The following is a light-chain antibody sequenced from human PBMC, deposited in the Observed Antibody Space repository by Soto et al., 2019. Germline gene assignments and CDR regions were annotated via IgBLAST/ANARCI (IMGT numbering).Light chain of an antibody. CDR2: GAS. CDR3: QQYGSFPIT. V-gene: IGKV3-20*01. J-gene: IGKJ5*01. CDR1: QSVSSSY. Sequence: EIVLTQSPGTLSLSPGERATLSCRASQSVSSSYLAWYQQKPGQAPRLLIYGASSRATGIPDRFSGSGSGTDFTLTIGRLEPEDFAVYYCQQYGSFPITFGQGTRLEIK.